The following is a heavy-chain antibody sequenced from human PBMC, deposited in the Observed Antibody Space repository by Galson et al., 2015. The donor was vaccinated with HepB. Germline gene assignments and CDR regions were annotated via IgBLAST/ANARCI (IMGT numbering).Heavy chain of an antibody. CDR2: IIPILGIA. V-gene: IGHV1-69*04. D-gene: IGHD3-9*01. J-gene: IGHJ6*02. CDR1: GGTFSSYA. Sequence: SVKVSCKASGGTFSSYAISWVRQAPGQGLEWMGRIIPILGIANYAQKFQGRVTITADKSTSTAYMELSSLRSEDTAVYYCASPVQTSYYDILTGYSGGYYGMDVWGQGTTVTVSS. CDR3: ASPVQTSYYDILTGYSGGYYGMDV.